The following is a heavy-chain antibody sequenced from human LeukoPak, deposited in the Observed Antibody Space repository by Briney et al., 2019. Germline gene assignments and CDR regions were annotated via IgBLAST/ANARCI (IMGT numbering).Heavy chain of an antibody. CDR3: ARVREGYYYMDV. CDR2: ISAYNGNT. CDR1: GGTFSSYA. J-gene: IGHJ6*03. D-gene: IGHD3-10*01. V-gene: IGHV1-18*01. Sequence: ASVKVSCKASGGTFSSYAISWVRQAPGQGLEWMGWISAYNGNTNYAQKLQGRVTMTTDTSTSTAYMELRSLRSDDTAVYYCARVREGYYYMDVWGKGTTVTVSS.